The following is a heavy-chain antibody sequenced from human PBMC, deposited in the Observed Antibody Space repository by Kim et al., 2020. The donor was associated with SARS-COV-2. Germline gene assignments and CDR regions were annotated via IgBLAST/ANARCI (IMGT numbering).Heavy chain of an antibody. Sequence: SETLSLTCTLSGGSINSSSYYWGWIRQPPGKGLEWIGSIYYSGSTYYNPSLKSRVTIAVDTSKNAFSLKLSSVTAADTVGYYCARPTGSPGLATYYYYMEGWGKGTTVTVSS. CDR3: ARPTGSPGLATYYYYMEG. D-gene: IGHD3-9*01. CDR2: IYYSGST. V-gene: IGHV4-39*01. J-gene: IGHJ6*03. CDR1: GGSINSSSYY.